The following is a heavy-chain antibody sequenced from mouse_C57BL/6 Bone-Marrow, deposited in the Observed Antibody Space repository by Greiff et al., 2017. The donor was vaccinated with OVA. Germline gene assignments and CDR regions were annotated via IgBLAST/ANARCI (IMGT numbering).Heavy chain of an antibody. D-gene: IGHD2-4*01. V-gene: IGHV1-7*01. CDR3: ARWGCDYDEDFDY. Sequence: VQLQESGAKLAKPGASVKLSCKASGYTFTSYWMHWVKQRPGQGLEWIGYINPSSGYTKYNQKFKDKATLTADKSSSTAYMQLSSLTYEDSAVYYCARWGCDYDEDFDYWGQGTTLTVTS. CDR1: GYTFTSYW. CDR2: INPSSGYT. J-gene: IGHJ2*01.